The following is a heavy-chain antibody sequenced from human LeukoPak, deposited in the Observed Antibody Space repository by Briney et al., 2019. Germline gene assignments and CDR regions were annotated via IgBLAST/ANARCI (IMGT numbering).Heavy chain of an antibody. J-gene: IGHJ2*01. D-gene: IGHD2-21*01. CDR2: FGADGAT. Sequence: GGSLRLSCAASGFTFSSYDMHWVRRPMGKGLEWVSAFGADGATLYPDSVKGRFIISRENAKNAVYLDMNSLRPGDTAVYYCARAYCAGRCCAWYFDLWGRGTLVTVSS. CDR1: GFTFSSYD. V-gene: IGHV3-13*01. CDR3: ARAYCAGRCCAWYFDL.